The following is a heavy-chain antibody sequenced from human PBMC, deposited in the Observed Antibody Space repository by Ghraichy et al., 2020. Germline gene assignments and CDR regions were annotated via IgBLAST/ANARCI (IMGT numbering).Heavy chain of an antibody. V-gene: IGHV4-59*08. Sequence: GSLSLTCNVSGVSISSYYWTWIRQRPGKGLEWIGHVYYSGDTNYNPSLKSRVTILVDTSKNQFSLRLSSVTAADTAMYYCARQSYGSGSFGWFDPWGQGTLVTVS. CDR2: VYYSGDT. J-gene: IGHJ5*02. CDR1: GVSISSYY. CDR3: ARQSYGSGSFGWFDP. D-gene: IGHD3-10*01.